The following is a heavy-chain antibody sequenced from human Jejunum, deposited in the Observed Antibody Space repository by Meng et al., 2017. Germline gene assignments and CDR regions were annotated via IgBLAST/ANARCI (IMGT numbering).Heavy chain of an antibody. CDR1: GFTFSSYE. CDR2: ISSSGTTR. D-gene: IGHD5-12*01. CDR3: AREATTLPDY. V-gene: IGHV3-48*03. Sequence: GESLKISCAASGFTFSSYEMNWVRQAPGKGLEWVSYISSSGTTRNYADSVKGRFTISRDNAENSLFLQMNSLRAEDTAVYYCAREATTLPDYWGQRTLVTV. J-gene: IGHJ4*02.